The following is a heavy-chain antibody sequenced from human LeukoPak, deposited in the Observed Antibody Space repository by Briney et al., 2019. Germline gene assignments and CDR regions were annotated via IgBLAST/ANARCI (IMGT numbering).Heavy chain of an antibody. Sequence: SETLSLTCTASGGSISSYYWSWIRQPAGKGLEWIGRIYTSGSTNYNPSLKSRVTMSVDTSKNQFSLKLSSVTAADTAVYYCARGRITGTTGRLVYYYYYMDVWGKGTTVTVSS. D-gene: IGHD1-7*01. CDR2: IYTSGST. CDR1: GGSISSYY. CDR3: ARGRITGTTGRLVYYYYYMDV. J-gene: IGHJ6*03. V-gene: IGHV4-4*07.